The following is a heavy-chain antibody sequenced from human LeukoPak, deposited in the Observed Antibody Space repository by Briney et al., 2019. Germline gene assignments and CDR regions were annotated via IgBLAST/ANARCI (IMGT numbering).Heavy chain of an antibody. CDR3: ARLEGGVIVDY. J-gene: IGHJ4*02. D-gene: IGHD3-16*02. CDR2: IDPSESYT. V-gene: IGHV5-10-1*01. Sequence: GESLRISCKGSGYSFTSYWITWVRQRPGKGLEWMGRIDPSESYTNYSPSFQGHVTISADKSITTAYLQWSSLKASDTAMYYCARLEGGVIVDYWGQGTLVTVSS. CDR1: GYSFTSYW.